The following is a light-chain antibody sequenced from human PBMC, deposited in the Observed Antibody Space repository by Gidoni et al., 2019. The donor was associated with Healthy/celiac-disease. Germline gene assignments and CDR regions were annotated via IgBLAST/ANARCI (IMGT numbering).Light chain of an antibody. CDR3: QQSYSTPRLT. J-gene: IGKJ4*01. V-gene: IGKV1-39*01. CDR2: AAS. CDR1: QSISSY. Sequence: DMQMTQSPSSLSASVGDRVTITCRASQSISSYLNWYQQKPGNAPKLLIYAASSLQSGVPSRFSGSGSGTDFTLTISSLQPEDCATYYCQQSYSTPRLTFGGGTKVEIK.